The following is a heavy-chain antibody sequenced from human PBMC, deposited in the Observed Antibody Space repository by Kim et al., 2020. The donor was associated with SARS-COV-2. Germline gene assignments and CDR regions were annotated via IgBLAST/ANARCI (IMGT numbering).Heavy chain of an antibody. D-gene: IGHD6-13*01. CDR3: ARSGGSSWYGRLPTQTESEYYYDYYGMDV. Sequence: GESLKISCKGSGYSFTSYWIGWVRQMPGKVLEWMGIIYPGDSDTRYSPSFQGQVTISADKSISTAYLQWSSLKASDTAMYYCARSGGSSWYGRLPTQTESEYYYDYYGMDVWGQGTTVTVSS. CDR1: GYSFTSYW. CDR2: IYPGDSDT. J-gene: IGHJ6*02. V-gene: IGHV5-51*01.